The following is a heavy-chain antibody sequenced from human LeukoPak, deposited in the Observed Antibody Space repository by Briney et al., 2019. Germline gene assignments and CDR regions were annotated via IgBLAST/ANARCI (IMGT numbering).Heavy chain of an antibody. J-gene: IGHJ4*02. V-gene: IGHV3-30-3*01. CDR3: ARDGGMRGHSGCDFDY. CDR2: VSYDGSNA. CDR1: GFTFSSYT. Sequence: QPGRSLRLSCAASGFTFSSYTMHWVRQAPGTGLEWVSIVSYDGSNAYYADSVKGRVTISRDNSKNTVHLQMNGLRAEDTAVYYCARDGGMRGHSGCDFDYWGQGTLVTVSS. D-gene: IGHD5-12*01.